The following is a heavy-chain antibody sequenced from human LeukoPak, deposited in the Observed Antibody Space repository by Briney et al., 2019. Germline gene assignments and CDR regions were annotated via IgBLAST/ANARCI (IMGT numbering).Heavy chain of an antibody. CDR3: ATPYSSTWFDY. D-gene: IGHD6-13*01. Sequence: GTSVKVSCKASGFTFTSKSAVQWVRQARGQRLEWIGWIVVDSDNTNYAQRFQERVTITRDMSTSTAYMGLSSLRSEDTAVYYCATPYSSTWFDYWGQGTLVTVSS. CDR1: GFTFTSKSA. CDR2: IVVDSDNT. J-gene: IGHJ4*02. V-gene: IGHV1-58*01.